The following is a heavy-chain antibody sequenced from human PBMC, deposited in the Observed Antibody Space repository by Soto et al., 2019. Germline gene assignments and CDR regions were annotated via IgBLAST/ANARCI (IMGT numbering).Heavy chain of an antibody. Sequence: QVQLVQSGAEVKKPGASVKVSCKASGYTFTGYYMHWVRQAPGQGLEWMGWINPNSCGTHYAQKFQGRVTMTRETSIRTAYMELSRLRSYDTAVYYCAPEGSGQSPMIHHWGQGTLVPVSS. V-gene: IGHV1-2*02. CDR2: INPNSCGT. J-gene: IGHJ1*01. CDR3: APEGSGQSPMIHH. D-gene: IGHD3-10*01. CDR1: GYTFTGYY.